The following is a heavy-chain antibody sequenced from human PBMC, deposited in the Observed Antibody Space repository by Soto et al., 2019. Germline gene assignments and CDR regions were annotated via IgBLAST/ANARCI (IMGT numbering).Heavy chain of an antibody. V-gene: IGHV4-4*07. CDR1: CGSINTFH. D-gene: IGHD5-12*01. Sequence: SETLSLTCTVSCGSINTFHWSWVRQPAGKGLEWIGRIFSSGSTSFNPSLESRVAMSVDTSKNHFSLNLSSVTAADMAVYYCAREGSYSAYNFAHGIQLWSFDFWGQGALVTVSS. J-gene: IGHJ4*02. CDR2: IFSSGST. CDR3: AREGSYSAYNFAHGIQLWSFDF.